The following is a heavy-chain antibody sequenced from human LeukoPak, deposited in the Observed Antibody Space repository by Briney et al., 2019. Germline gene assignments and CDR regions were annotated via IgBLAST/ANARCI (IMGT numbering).Heavy chain of an antibody. CDR1: GFTFSSYA. CDR2: ISGSGGST. Sequence: GGSLRLSCAASGFTFSSYAMSWVRQAPGKGQEWVSAISGSGGSTYYADSVKGRFTISRDNSKNTLYLQMNSLRAEDTAVYYCAKVLTMVRGVIIFSYFDYWGQGTLVTVSS. D-gene: IGHD3-10*01. J-gene: IGHJ4*02. CDR3: AKVLTMVRGVIIFSYFDY. V-gene: IGHV3-23*01.